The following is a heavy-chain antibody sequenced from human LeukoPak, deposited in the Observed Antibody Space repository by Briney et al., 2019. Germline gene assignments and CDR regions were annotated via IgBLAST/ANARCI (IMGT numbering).Heavy chain of an antibody. V-gene: IGHV4-61*02. CDR1: GGSISSGSYH. D-gene: IGHD3-10*01. CDR3: ARQDPRGVI. CDR2: IYTSGST. Sequence: SETLSLTCTVSGGSISSGSYHWSWIRQPAGKGLEWIGRIYTSGSTNYNPSLKSRVTISVDTSKNQFSLKLSSVTAADTAVYYCARQDPRGVIWGQGTLVTVSS. J-gene: IGHJ4*02.